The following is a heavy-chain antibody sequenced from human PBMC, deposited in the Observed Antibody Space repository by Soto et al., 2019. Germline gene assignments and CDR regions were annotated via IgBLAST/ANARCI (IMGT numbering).Heavy chain of an antibody. CDR2: IYPGDSDT. CDR1: GYSFTSYW. D-gene: IGHD6-19*01. V-gene: IGHV5-51*01. CDR3: ARLTGTHRIAVAGPLDY. J-gene: IGHJ4*02. Sequence: GESLKISCKGSGYSFTSYWIGWVRQMPGKGLEWMGIIYPGDSDTRYSPSFQGQVTISADKSISTAYLQWSSLKASDTAMYYCARLTGTHRIAVAGPLDYWGQGTMVTVYS.